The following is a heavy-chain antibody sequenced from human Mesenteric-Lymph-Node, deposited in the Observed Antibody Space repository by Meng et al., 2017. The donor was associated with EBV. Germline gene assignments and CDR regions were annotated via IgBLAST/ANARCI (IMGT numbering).Heavy chain of an antibody. CDR3: ASSRPLAGNWNYHY. Sequence: QVQLQQSGPGLVKPSQTLSLTCAISGDSVSSHSAAWNWIRQSPSSGLEWLGRTYYRSKWYNDYAVSVKSRITINPDTSKNQFSLQLNSVTPEDTAVYYCASSRPLAGNWNYHYWGQGTLVTVSS. D-gene: IGHD1-7*01. CDR1: GDSVSSHSAA. CDR2: TYYRSKWYN. V-gene: IGHV6-1*01. J-gene: IGHJ4*02.